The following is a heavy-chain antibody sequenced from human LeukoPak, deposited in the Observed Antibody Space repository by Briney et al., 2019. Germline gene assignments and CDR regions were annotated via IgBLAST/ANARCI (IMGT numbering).Heavy chain of an antibody. D-gene: IGHD6-6*01. J-gene: IGHJ3*02. CDR2: ISGGGSTI. CDR3: ARYRSSPIKAFDT. CDR1: GFTFSDYY. Sequence: GGSLRLSCAASGFTFSDYYMSWIRQIPGKGLEWISYISGGGSTIEYADSVKGRFTISRDNAQNSLFLQMNSLRAEDTAVYFCARYRSSPIKAFDTWGQGTMVSAS. V-gene: IGHV3-11*04.